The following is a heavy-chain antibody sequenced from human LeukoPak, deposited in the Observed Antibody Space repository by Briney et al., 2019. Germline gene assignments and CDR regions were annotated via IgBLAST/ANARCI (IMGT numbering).Heavy chain of an antibody. CDR3: ARDLSDSGSYISPFQYFQH. J-gene: IGHJ1*01. V-gene: IGHV1-2*02. CDR1: GYTFTGYY. D-gene: IGHD1-26*01. CDR2: INPNSGGT. Sequence: ASVEVSCKASGYTFTGYYMHWVRQAPGQGLEWMGWINPNSGGTNYAQKFQGRVTMTRDTSISTAYMELSRLRSDDTAVYYCARDLSDSGSYISPFQYFQHWGQGTLVTVSS.